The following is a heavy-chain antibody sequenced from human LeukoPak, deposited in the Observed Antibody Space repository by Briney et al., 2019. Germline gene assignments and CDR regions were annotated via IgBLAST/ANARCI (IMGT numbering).Heavy chain of an antibody. Sequence: SDALSLPCLDSVGSIHRYYLSWIQQPAGKGLEWIGRIYTSGSTNYNPSLKSRVTISVDKSKNQFSLKLSSVTAADTAVYYSARGLRYSNEVWFDPWGQGTLVTVSS. D-gene: IGHD4-11*01. CDR3: ARGLRYSNEVWFDP. CDR2: IYTSGST. J-gene: IGHJ5*02. CDR1: VGSIHRYY. V-gene: IGHV4-4*07.